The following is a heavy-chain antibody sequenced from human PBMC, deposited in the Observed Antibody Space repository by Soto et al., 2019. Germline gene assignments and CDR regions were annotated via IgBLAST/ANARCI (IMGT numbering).Heavy chain of an antibody. CDR2: INGDGTDT. CDR1: GFTFSMYW. V-gene: IGHV3-74*03. J-gene: IGHJ4*02. CDR3: AREVGRGSGSYYLDY. Sequence: EVQLVESGGGLVQPGGSLRLSCAASGFTFSMYWMHWFRQAPGKGLLWFSRINGDGTDTMHADSVKGRFTISRDNAKNTVYLQMNGLRAEDTAVYYCAREVGRGSGSYYLDYWGQETLVTVSS. D-gene: IGHD3-16*01.